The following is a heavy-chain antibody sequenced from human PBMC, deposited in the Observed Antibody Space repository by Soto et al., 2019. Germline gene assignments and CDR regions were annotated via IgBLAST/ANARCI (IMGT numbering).Heavy chain of an antibody. CDR1: GFTFSSYA. Sequence: EVQLLESGGGLVQPGGSLRLSCAASGFTFSSYAMSWVRQAPGKGLEWVSAISGSGGSTYYADSVKGRFTISRDNSKNTLALQMNSLRAEETAVYYCAKVDLLRYFGFDPWCQGTLVTVSS. J-gene: IGHJ5*02. CDR2: ISGSGGST. CDR3: AKVDLLRYFGFDP. D-gene: IGHD3-9*01. V-gene: IGHV3-23*01.